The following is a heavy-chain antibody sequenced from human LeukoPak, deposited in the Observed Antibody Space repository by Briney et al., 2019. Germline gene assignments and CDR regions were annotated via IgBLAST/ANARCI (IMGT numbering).Heavy chain of an antibody. CDR2: ISAYNGNT. CDR1: GYTFTSYG. V-gene: IGHV1-18*04. J-gene: IGHJ4*02. Sequence: ASVKVSCKASGYTFTSYGISWVRQATGQGLEWMGWISAYNGNTNYAQKLQGRVTVTTDTSTSTAYMELRSLRSDDTAVYYCARDSWILTGYSVDYWGQGTLVTVSS. CDR3: ARDSWILTGYSVDY. D-gene: IGHD3-9*01.